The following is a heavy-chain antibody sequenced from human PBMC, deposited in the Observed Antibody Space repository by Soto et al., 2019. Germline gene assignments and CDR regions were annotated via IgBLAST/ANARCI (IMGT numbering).Heavy chain of an antibody. CDR1: GGSISSSSYY. V-gene: IGHV4-39*01. CDR2: IYYSGST. CDR3: ARIRAAAGSYGYWFDP. J-gene: IGHJ5*02. Sequence: QLQLQESGPGLVKPSETLSLTCTVSGGSISSSSYYWGWIRQPPGKGLEWIGSIYYSGSTYYNPSLTSRVTISVDTSKNQFSLKLSSVTAADTAVYYCARIRAAAGSYGYWFDPWGQGTLVTVSS. D-gene: IGHD6-13*01.